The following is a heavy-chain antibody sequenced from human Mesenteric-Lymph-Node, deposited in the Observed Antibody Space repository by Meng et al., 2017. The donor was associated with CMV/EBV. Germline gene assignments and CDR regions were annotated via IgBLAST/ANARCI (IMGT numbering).Heavy chain of an antibody. CDR1: YSCTSYW. J-gene: IGHJ4*02. CDR2: IDPSDSYT. CDR3: ARMGRDCSSTSCYYFDY. D-gene: IGHD2-2*01. Sequence: YSCTSYWISWVRQMPGKGLEWMGRIDPSDSYTNYSPSFQGQVTISADKSISTAYLQWSSLKASDTAMYYCARMGRDCSSTSCYYFDYWGQGTLVTVSS. V-gene: IGHV5-10-1*04.